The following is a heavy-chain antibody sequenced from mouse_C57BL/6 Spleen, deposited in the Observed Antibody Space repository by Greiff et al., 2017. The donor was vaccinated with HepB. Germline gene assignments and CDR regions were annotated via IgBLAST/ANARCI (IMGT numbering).Heavy chain of an antibody. Sequence: QVQLQQPGAELVMPGASVKLSCKASGYTFPSYWMHWVKQRPGQGLEWIGEIDPSDSYTNYNQKFKGKSTLTVDKSSSTAYMQRSSLTSEDSAVYYCARATVVATDLDYWGQGTTLTVSS. CDR1: GYTFPSYW. CDR2: IDPSDSYT. CDR3: ARATVVATDLDY. J-gene: IGHJ2*01. V-gene: IGHV1-69*01. D-gene: IGHD1-1*01.